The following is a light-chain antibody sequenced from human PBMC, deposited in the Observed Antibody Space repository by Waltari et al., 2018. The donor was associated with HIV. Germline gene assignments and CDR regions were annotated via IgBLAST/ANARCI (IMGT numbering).Light chain of an antibody. Sequence: DIVMTQSPNSLAVSLGERATINCRSSRTILYSSENRDCLAWYQQKPGQSPKVLIYWASTRASGVPDRFSGSGSGPNFSLTISALQSDDVALYYCQQYYTPGPTFGGGTKVEIK. CDR1: RTILYSSENRDC. J-gene: IGKJ4*01. CDR3: QQYYTPGPT. CDR2: WAS. V-gene: IGKV4-1*01.